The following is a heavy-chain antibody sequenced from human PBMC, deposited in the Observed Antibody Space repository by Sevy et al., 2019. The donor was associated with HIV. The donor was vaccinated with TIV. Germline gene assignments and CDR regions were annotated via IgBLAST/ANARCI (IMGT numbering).Heavy chain of an antibody. Sequence: SETLSLTCSVSDDSISSSNYFWGWIRQPPGKGLEWIGSIYYTVTTYYNPSLKSRFTLSVDTSKKQFSLKLSSVTAADTAVYYCARHGSWSFYFDYWGQGILVTVSS. J-gene: IGHJ4*02. CDR1: DDSISSSNYF. D-gene: IGHD6-13*01. CDR3: ARHGSWSFYFDY. CDR2: IYYTVTT. V-gene: IGHV4-39*01.